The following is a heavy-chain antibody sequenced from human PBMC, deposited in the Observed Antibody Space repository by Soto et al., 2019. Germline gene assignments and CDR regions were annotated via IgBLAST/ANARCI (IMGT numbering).Heavy chain of an antibody. CDR1: GYTFASYG. CDR2: ISVYNGNT. Sequence: QVQLVQSGPEVKQPGASVKVSCKASGYTFASYGVTWVRQAPGQGLEWMGWISVYNGNTNYAQKLQGRVSMTAETSTNTAYRELSSLRADDTAVYFCARDRSSSWYGDHWGQGTLVPVSS. V-gene: IGHV1-18*01. J-gene: IGHJ4*02. D-gene: IGHD6-13*01. CDR3: ARDRSSSWYGDH.